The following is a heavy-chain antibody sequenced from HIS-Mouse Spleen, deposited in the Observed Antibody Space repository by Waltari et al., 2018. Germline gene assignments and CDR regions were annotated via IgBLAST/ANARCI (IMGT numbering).Heavy chain of an antibody. D-gene: IGHD6-13*01. CDR1: GGSISSSSYY. CDR3: AREIPYSSSWYDWYFDL. Sequence: QLQLQESGPGLVKPSETLSLTCTVSGGSISSSSYYWGWIRQPPGKGLEWIGSIYYRVSPDYTPSLNSRVTISVDTSKNQFSLKLISVTAADTAVYYCAREIPYSSSWYDWYFDLWGRGTLVTVSS. J-gene: IGHJ2*01. V-gene: IGHV4-39*07. CDR2: IYYRVSP.